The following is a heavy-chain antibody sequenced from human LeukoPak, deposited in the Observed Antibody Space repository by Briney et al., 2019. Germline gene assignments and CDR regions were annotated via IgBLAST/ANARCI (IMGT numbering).Heavy chain of an antibody. V-gene: IGHV3-74*01. CDR2: ITNDGSGT. CDR1: GFTFSSYA. CDR3: AKDQGARYFGSGSNWFDP. D-gene: IGHD3-10*01. J-gene: IGHJ5*02. Sequence: GGSLRLSCAASGFTFSSYAMSWVRQAPGKGLVWVSHITNDGSGTSYADSVKGRFTISRDNAKYTLYLQMNSLRVEDTAVYYCAKDQGARYFGSGSNWFDPWGQGTLVTVSS.